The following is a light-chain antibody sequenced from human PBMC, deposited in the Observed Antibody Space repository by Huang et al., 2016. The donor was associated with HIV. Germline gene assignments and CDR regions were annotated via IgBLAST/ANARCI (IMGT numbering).Light chain of an antibody. CDR1: QGIRSH. J-gene: IGKJ5*01. CDR3: QQLNTYPIT. V-gene: IGKV1-9*01. Sequence: IQLTQAPSSLSASVGDRVTITCRACQGIRSHVAWYQLKPGKAPKLLIYGASTLRSGVPSRFSGSGSGTDCTLTICSLQPDDFASYYCQQLNTYPITFGQGTRLEIK. CDR2: GAS.